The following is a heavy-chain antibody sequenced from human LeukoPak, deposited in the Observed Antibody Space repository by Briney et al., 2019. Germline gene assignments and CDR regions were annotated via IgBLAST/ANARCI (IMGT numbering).Heavy chain of an antibody. D-gene: IGHD3-3*01. CDR2: ISTSSLYI. V-gene: IGHV3-21*01. CDR3: ARDASALH. Sequence: GGSLRLSCAASGFTFSSFTMNWVRQAPGKGLEWVSSISTSSLYIYYADSVKGRFTISRDNARNSLYLQMNSLRAEDTAVYYCARDASALHWGQGARVTVSS. CDR1: GFTFSSFT. J-gene: IGHJ4*02.